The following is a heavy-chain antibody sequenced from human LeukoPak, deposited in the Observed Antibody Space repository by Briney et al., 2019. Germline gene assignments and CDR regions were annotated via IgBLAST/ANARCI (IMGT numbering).Heavy chain of an antibody. CDR1: GFTFSSYW. CDR2: IKQEGSEK. J-gene: IGHJ4*02. CDR3: LVIASAGTGY. V-gene: IGHV3-7*01. D-gene: IGHD6-13*01. Sequence: PGGSLRLSCAASGFTFSSYWMSWVRQAPGKGLEWVANIKQEGSEKYYVDSVKGRFTIIRDNAKNSLFLQMNILRAEDTAVFYCLVIASAGTGYWGQGTLVTVS.